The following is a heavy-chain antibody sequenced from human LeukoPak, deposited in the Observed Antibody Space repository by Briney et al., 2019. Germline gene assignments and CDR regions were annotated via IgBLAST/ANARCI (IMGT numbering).Heavy chain of an antibody. CDR1: GYSISSGYY. J-gene: IGHJ5*02. CDR2: IYHSEST. CDR3: ARDPFGGGSYSDMVSWFDP. V-gene: IGHV4-38-2*02. D-gene: IGHD1-26*01. Sequence: SETLSLTCTVSGYSISSGYYWGWIRQPPGKGLEWIGSIYHSESTYYNPSLKSRVTISVDTSKNQFSLKLSSVTAADTAVYYCARDPFGGGSYSDMVSWFDPWGQGTLVTVSS.